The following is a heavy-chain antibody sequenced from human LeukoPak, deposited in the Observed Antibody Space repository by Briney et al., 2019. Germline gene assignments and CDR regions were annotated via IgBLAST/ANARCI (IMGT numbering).Heavy chain of an antibody. Sequence: QAGGSLRLSCAASGFTFHDYAMHWVRQGPEKGLEWVSGISWNGGVIGYADSVMGRFTVSRDNAKNSLFLQMNSLRPEDTALYYCTKSDCSSTSCHTSDYWGQGTLVTVSS. CDR3: TKSDCSSTSCHTSDY. CDR2: ISWNGGVI. J-gene: IGHJ4*02. V-gene: IGHV3-9*01. CDR1: GFTFHDYA. D-gene: IGHD2-2*02.